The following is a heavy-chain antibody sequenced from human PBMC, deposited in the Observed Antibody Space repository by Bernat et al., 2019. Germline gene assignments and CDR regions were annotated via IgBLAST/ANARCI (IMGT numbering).Heavy chain of an antibody. CDR1: GFTFSDYY. J-gene: IGHJ5*02. CDR3: ARDGDYGDYSGWFDP. Sequence: QVQLVESGGGLVKPGGSLRLSCAASGFTFSDYYMSWIRQAPGKGLEWVSYISNSSSYTNYADSVKGRFTISRDNAKNSLYLQMNSLRAEDTAVYYCARDGDYGDYSGWFDPWGQGTLVTVSS. V-gene: IGHV3-11*06. CDR2: ISNSSSYT. D-gene: IGHD4-17*01.